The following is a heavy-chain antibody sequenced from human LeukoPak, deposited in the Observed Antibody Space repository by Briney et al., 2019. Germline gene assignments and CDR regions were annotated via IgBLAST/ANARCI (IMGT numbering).Heavy chain of an antibody. D-gene: IGHD6-19*01. V-gene: IGHV1-2*02. J-gene: IGHJ4*02. CDR3: ATMDRWAIAVAEDY. Sequence: ASAKVSCKASGYTFTGYYMHWVRQAPGQGLEWMGWINPNSGGTNYAQKFQGRVTMTRDTSISTAYMELSRLRSDDTAVYYCATMDRWAIAVAEDYWGQGTLVTVSS. CDR1: GYTFTGYY. CDR2: INPNSGGT.